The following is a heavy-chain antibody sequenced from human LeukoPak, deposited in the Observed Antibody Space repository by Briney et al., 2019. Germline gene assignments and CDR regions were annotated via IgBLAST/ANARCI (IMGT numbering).Heavy chain of an antibody. CDR2: ISYDGSNK. V-gene: IGHV3-30-3*01. CDR1: GFTFSSYV. Sequence: PGGSLRLSCAASGFTFSSYVMHWVRQAPGKGLEWVAVISYDGSNKFYADSVKGRFTISRDNSKNTLYLQMNILRPEDTAVYYCARDYGDYGASLDYWGQGTLVTVSS. J-gene: IGHJ4*02. CDR3: ARDYGDYGASLDY. D-gene: IGHD4-17*01.